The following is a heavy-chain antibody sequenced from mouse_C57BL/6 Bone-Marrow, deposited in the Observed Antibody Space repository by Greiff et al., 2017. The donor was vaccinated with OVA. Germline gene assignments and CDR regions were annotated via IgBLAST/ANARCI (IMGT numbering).Heavy chain of an antibody. CDR3: ARWDPYYYGSWYFDV. J-gene: IGHJ1*03. V-gene: IGHV1-53*01. CDR2: INPSNGGT. Sequence: VQLQQPGTELVKPGASVKLSCKASGYTFTSYWMHWVKQRPGQGLEWIGNINPSNGGTNYNEKFKSKATLTVDKSSSTAYMQLSSLTSEDSAVYYCARWDPYYYGSWYFDVWGTGTTVTVSS. D-gene: IGHD1-1*01. CDR1: GYTFTSYW.